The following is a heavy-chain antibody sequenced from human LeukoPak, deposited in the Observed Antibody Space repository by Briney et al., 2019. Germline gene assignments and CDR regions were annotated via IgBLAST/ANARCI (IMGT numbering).Heavy chain of an antibody. CDR3: LSNWVTYRSGDQGALDI. D-gene: IGHD6-19*01. J-gene: IGHJ3*02. Sequence: KAGGSLRLSCEASGFTYLRDTINWVRQAPGKGLEWVSSISASSTYIYYADSVKGRFTISRDNAKRSLYMQMNSLRVEDTALYLLLSNWVTYRSGDQGALDIWGQGTMVTVSS. V-gene: IGHV3-21*01. CDR2: ISASSTYI. CDR1: GFTYLRDT.